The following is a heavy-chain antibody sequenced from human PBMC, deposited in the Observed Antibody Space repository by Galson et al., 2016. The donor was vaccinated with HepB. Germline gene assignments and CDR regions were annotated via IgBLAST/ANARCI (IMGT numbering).Heavy chain of an antibody. CDR1: GFTFSTYG. Sequence: SLRLSCAAPGFTFSTYGMSWVRQAPGQGLEWVSVISGSGGSTYYAEYVKGRFTISRVNSKNTLYLQMNSLRAEDTAVYYCARVITMVRGILKQRDYYGMDVWGQGTTVTVSS. D-gene: IGHD3-10*01. CDR2: ISGSGGST. CDR3: ARVITMVRGILKQRDYYGMDV. J-gene: IGHJ6*02. V-gene: IGHV3-23*01.